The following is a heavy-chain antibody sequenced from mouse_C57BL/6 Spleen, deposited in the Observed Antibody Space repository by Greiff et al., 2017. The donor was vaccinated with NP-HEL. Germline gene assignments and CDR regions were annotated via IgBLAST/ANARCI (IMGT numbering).Heavy chain of an antibody. V-gene: IGHV3-6*01. J-gene: IGHJ1*03. CDR1: GYSITSGYY. CDR3: ARDDTTVVAHWYFDV. CDR2: ISYDGSN. D-gene: IGHD1-1*01. Sequence: EVKLLESGPGLVKPSQSLSLTCSVTGYSITSGYYWNWIRQFPGNKLEWMGYISYDGSNNYNPSLKNRISITRDTSKNQFFLKLNSVTTEDTATYYCARDDTTVVAHWYFDVWGTGTTVTVSS.